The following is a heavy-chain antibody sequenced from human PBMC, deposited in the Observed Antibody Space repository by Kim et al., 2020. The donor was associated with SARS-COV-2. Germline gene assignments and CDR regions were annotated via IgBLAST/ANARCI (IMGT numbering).Heavy chain of an antibody. CDR1: GFSLSTSGVG. D-gene: IGHD6-19*01. J-gene: IGHJ4*02. CDR2: IYWDDDK. Sequence: SGPTLVNPTQTLTLTCTFSGFSLSTSGVGVGWIRQPPGKALEWLALIYWDDDKRYSPSLKSRLTITKDTSKNQVVLTMTNMDPVDTATYYCAHRGAGEEEQWLRMLLYFDYWAREPWSPSPQ. V-gene: IGHV2-5*02. CDR3: AHRGAGEEEQWLRMLLYFDY.